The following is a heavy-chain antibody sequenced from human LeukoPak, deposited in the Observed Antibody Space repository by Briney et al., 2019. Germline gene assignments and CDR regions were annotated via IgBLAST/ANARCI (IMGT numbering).Heavy chain of an antibody. CDR1: GGSISSYY. V-gene: IGHV4-4*07. D-gene: IGHD2-15*01. CDR2: IYTSGST. CDR3: ARGARTKLLGDAFDI. Sequence: SQTLSLTCTVSGGSISSYYWSWIRQPAGKGLEWIGRIYTSGSTNYNPSLKSRVTMSVDTSKNQFSLKLSSVTAADTAVYYCARGARTKLLGDAFDIWGQGTMVTVSS. J-gene: IGHJ3*02.